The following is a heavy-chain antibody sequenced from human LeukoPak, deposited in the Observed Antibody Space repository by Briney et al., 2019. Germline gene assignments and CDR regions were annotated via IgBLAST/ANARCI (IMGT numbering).Heavy chain of an antibody. CDR2: IHSDGIST. V-gene: IGHV3-74*03. D-gene: IGHD4-17*01. J-gene: IGHJ3*02. CDR1: GFTFSNTW. CDR3: ARDDYGDYVGAFDI. Sequence: GGSLRLSCAASGFTFSNTWMHWVRQAPGKGLVWVSRIHSDGISTTYADSVKGRFTISRDNAKNSLYLQMNSLRAEDTAVYYCARDDYGDYVGAFDIWGQGTMVTVSS.